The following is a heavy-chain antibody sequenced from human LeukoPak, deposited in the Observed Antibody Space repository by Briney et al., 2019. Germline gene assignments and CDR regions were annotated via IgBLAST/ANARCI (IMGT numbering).Heavy chain of an antibody. J-gene: IGHJ3*02. Sequence: GASVKVSCKASGYRFTNFGVSWLRQAPGQGLEWMGWINSYNHNTKYAEKVQGRVTMTTDTSTGTAYMELGSLTSDDTAMYYCARDPRYGGNGGAFDIWGQGTMVTVSS. CDR2: INSYNHNT. CDR3: ARDPRYGGNGGAFDI. V-gene: IGHV1-18*01. CDR1: GYRFTNFG. D-gene: IGHD4-23*01.